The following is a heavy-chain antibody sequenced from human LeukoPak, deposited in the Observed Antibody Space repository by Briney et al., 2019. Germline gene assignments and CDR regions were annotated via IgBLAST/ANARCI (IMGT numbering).Heavy chain of an antibody. D-gene: IGHD6-6*01. CDR1: GFTFSSYS. CDR2: ISSSSSYI. J-gene: IGHJ4*02. V-gene: IGHV3-21*01. CDR3: ARGYSSSSPGHY. Sequence: GGSLRLSCAASGFTFSSYSMNWVRQAPGRGLEWVSSISSSSSYIYYADSVKGRFTISRDNAKNTLYLQMNSLRAEDTAVYYCARGYSSSSPGHYGGQGTLVTVSS.